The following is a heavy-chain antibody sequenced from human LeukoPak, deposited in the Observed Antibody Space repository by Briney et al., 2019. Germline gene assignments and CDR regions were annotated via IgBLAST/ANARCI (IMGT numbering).Heavy chain of an antibody. CDR1: GGSISSYY. Sequence: SETLSLTCTVSGGSISSYYWSWIRQPPGKGLEWIGYIYYSGSTNYNPSLKSRVTISVDTSKNQFSLKLSSVTAADTAVYYCARDRGGDFDYRGQGTLVTVSS. CDR3: ARDRGGDFDY. CDR2: IYYSGST. J-gene: IGHJ4*02. D-gene: IGHD3-10*01. V-gene: IGHV4-59*01.